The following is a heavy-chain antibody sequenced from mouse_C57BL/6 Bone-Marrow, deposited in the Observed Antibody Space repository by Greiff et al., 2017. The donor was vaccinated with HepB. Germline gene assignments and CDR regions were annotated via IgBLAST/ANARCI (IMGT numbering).Heavy chain of an antibody. CDR2: ISYDGSN. CDR1: GYSITSGYY. J-gene: IGHJ3*01. CDR3: ARVMVTTGFAY. Sequence: EVHLVESGPGLVKPSQSLSLTCSVTGYSITSGYYWNWIRQFPGNKLEWMGYISYDGSNNYNPSLKNRISITRDTSKNQFFLKLNSVTTEDTATYYCARVMVTTGFAYWGQGTLVTVSA. D-gene: IGHD2-2*01. V-gene: IGHV3-6*01.